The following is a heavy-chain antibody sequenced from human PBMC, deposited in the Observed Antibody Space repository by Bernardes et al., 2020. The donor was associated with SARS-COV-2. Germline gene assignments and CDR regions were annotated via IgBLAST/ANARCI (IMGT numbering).Heavy chain of an antibody. CDR2: ISDSGMT. D-gene: IGHD5-12*01. V-gene: IGHV3-23*01. CDR1: GFTFSSYA. CDR3: AKDRKRGGYNSD. Sequence: GGSLGLSCEASGFTFSSYAMSWVRQAPGKGLEWVSDISDSGMTYYADSVKGRFTISRDNSKTTLFLQMNSLRAEDSAIYYCAKDRKRGGYNSDWGQGTLVTVSS. J-gene: IGHJ4*02.